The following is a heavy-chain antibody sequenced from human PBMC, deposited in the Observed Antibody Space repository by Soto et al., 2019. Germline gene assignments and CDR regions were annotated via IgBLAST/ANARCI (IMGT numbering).Heavy chain of an antibody. J-gene: IGHJ4*02. Sequence: SETLSLTCTVSGGSISSGDYYWSWIRQPPGKGLEWIGYIYYSGSTYYNPSLKSRVTISVDTSKNQFSLKLSSVTAADTAVYYCARNPIAAAGKVVGYFDYWGQGTLVTSPQ. CDR2: IYYSGST. CDR3: ARNPIAAAGKVVGYFDY. CDR1: GGSISSGDYY. D-gene: IGHD6-13*01. V-gene: IGHV4-30-4*01.